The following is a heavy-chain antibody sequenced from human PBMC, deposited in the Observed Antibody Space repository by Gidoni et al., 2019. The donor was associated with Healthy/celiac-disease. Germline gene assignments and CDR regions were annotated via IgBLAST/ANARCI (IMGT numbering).Heavy chain of an antibody. CDR1: GFTFSSYG. Sequence: QVQLVESGGGVVQPGRSLRLSCAASGFTFSSYGMHWVRQAPGKGLEWVAVISYDGSNKYYADSVKGRFTISRDNSKNTLYLQMNSLRAEDTAVYYCAKAKRYSSSWYFDYWGQGTLVTVSS. J-gene: IGHJ4*02. CDR3: AKAKRYSSSWYFDY. V-gene: IGHV3-30*18. D-gene: IGHD6-13*01. CDR2: ISYDGSNK.